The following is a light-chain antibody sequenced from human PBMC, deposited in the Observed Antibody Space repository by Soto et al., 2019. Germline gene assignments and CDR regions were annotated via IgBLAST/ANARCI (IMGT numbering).Light chain of an antibody. CDR3: CSYASGDTSV. J-gene: IGLJ3*02. CDR2: EVS. Sequence: QSALTQPASVSGSPGQSITISCTGSSSDVAYYNLVSWYQQHPGKAPKLLIHEVSKRPSGVPNRFSGSKSGNTASLTISGLQAEDAADYYCCSYASGDTSVFGGGTQLTVL. V-gene: IGLV2-23*02. CDR1: SSDVAYYNL.